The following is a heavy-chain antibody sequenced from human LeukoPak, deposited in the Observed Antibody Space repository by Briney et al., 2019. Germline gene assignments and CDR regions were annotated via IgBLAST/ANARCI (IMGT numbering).Heavy chain of an antibody. V-gene: IGHV4-39*01. Sequence: ETLSLTCTVSGGSISSSSYYWGWIRQPPGKGVEWIGSIYYSGSTYYNPSLKSRVTISVDTSKNQFSLKLSSVTAADTAVYYCARLSTATPHAFDIWGQGTMVTVSS. CDR3: ARLSTATPHAFDI. CDR1: GGSISSSSYY. D-gene: IGHD4-17*01. J-gene: IGHJ3*02. CDR2: IYYSGST.